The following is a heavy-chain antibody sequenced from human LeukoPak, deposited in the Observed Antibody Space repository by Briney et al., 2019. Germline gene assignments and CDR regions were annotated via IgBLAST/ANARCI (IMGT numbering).Heavy chain of an antibody. CDR2: ISSSSSYI. V-gene: IGHV3-21*01. CDR1: GFTFSSYS. Sequence: GRSLRLSCAASGFTFSSYSMNWVRQAPGKGLEWVSSISSSSSYIYYADSVKGRFTISRDNAKNSLYLQMNSLRAEDTAVYYCARVQTYYDILTGYYPENYFDYWGQGTLVTVSS. J-gene: IGHJ4*02. CDR3: ARVQTYYDILTGYYPENYFDY. D-gene: IGHD3-9*01.